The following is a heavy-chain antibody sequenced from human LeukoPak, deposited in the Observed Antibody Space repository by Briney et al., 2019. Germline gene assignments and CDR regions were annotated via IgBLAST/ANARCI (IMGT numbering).Heavy chain of an antibody. V-gene: IGHV3-23*01. CDR2: ISGSGDST. CDR1: GFAFSTYP. J-gene: IGHJ4*02. CDR3: AKDWSCDS. D-gene: IGHD3-10*01. Sequence: GGSLRLSCAASGFAFSTYPMTWVRQAPGKCLEWLSAISGSGDSTSYAASVQGRSTISRDNSKYTLFLQVNSLRVEDTAIYYCAKDWSCDSWGQGTLVTVSS.